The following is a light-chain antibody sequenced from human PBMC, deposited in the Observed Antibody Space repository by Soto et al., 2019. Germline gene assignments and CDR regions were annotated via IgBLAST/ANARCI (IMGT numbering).Light chain of an antibody. CDR1: RSISTY. J-gene: IGKJ4*02. Sequence: ETVLTQSPATLSLSPGERATLSCRASRSISTYLAWYQQKPGQAPRLLIYEALNRATGIPARFSGSGSGTDFTLTISSLEPEDFAVYYCQRRNNWPLTFGGGTKVDIK. CDR2: EAL. CDR3: QRRNNWPLT. V-gene: IGKV3-11*01.